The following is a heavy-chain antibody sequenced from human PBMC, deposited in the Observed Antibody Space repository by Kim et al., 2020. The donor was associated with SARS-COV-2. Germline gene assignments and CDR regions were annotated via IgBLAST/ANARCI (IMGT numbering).Heavy chain of an antibody. CDR2: INHSGST. D-gene: IGHD4-17*01. V-gene: IGHV4-34*01. CDR1: GGSFSGYY. CDR3: ARGHRMTTVTTDKTNYGGKGDRKAFDI. Sequence: SETLSLTCAVYGGSFSGYYWSWIRQPPGKGLEWIGEINHSGSTNYNPSLKSRVTISVDTSKNQFSLKLSSVTAADTAVYYCARGHRMTTVTTDKTNYGGKGDRKAFDIWGQGTMVTVSS. J-gene: IGHJ3*02.